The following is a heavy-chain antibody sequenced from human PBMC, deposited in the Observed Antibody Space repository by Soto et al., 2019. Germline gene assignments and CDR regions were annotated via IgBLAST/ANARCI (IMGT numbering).Heavy chain of an antibody. CDR3: ARIKLVDFFFSNVDVYDIDV. J-gene: IGHJ6*01. Sequence: EVQLVESGGGLVQPGGSLILSCAASGFTLSNYAVNWVRQAPGKGLEWVSYISTDSRYIYHGDSVKGRFTISRDNARNSLYLQMNSLRDEDTAVYYCARIKLVDFFFSNVDVYDIDVWGQGTPVTVSS. CDR1: GFTLSNYA. CDR2: ISTDSRYI. V-gene: IGHV3-48*02. D-gene: IGHD2-15*01.